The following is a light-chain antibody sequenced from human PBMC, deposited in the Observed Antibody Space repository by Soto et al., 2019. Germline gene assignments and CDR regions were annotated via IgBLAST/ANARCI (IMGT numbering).Light chain of an antibody. CDR3: QQFYNYPRT. Sequence: AIRITQSPSSFSSSTGDRVSITCRATQDIGTYLAWYQQIPGKAPKLLIYDASTLQTGVPSRFSGSGSGTDFTLTISYLQSEDLGTYYCQQFYNYPRTFGQG. J-gene: IGKJ1*01. CDR1: QDIGTY. V-gene: IGKV1-8*01. CDR2: DAS.